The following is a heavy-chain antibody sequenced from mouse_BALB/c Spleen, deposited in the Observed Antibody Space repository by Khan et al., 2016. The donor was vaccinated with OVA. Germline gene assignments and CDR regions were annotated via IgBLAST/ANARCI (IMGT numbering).Heavy chain of an antibody. D-gene: IGHD2-2*01. CDR3: TRAGYDVFAY. Sequence: QVQLQQSGPELVKPGASVKMSCKASGYTFTDYVMHWVKQRHGQGLEWIGQIYPGSDSTYYNEKFKGKATLTADRSSSTAYMQLSNLTSEDSAVYFCTRAGYDVFAYWGQGTLVTVSA. CDR1: GYTFTDYV. V-gene: IGHV1-77*01. J-gene: IGHJ3*01. CDR2: IYPGSDST.